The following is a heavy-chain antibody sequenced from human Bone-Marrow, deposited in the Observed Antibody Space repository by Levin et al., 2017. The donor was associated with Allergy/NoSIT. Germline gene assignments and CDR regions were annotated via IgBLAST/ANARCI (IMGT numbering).Heavy chain of an antibody. Sequence: GESLKISCAASGFTFSSYAMSWVRQAPGKGLEWVSAISGSGGSTYYADSVKGRFTISRDNSKNTLYLQMNSLRAEDTAVYYCAKISPKVRLHLFDYWGQGTLVTVSS. CDR1: GFTFSSYA. J-gene: IGHJ4*02. CDR3: AKISPKVRLHLFDY. V-gene: IGHV3-23*01. CDR2: ISGSGGST. D-gene: IGHD5-24*01.